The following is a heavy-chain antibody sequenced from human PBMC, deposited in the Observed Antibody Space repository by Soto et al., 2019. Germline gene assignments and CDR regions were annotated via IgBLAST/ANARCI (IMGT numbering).Heavy chain of an antibody. Sequence: GGSLRLSCAASGFTFSSYATHWVRQAPGKGLEWVAVISYDGSNKYYADSVKGRFTISRDNSKNTLYLQMNSLRAEDTAVYYCARTSVTLVRYYFDYWGQGTLVTVSS. CDR2: ISYDGSNK. V-gene: IGHV3-30-3*01. CDR3: ARTSVTLVRYYFDY. D-gene: IGHD2-8*02. CDR1: GFTFSSYA. J-gene: IGHJ4*02.